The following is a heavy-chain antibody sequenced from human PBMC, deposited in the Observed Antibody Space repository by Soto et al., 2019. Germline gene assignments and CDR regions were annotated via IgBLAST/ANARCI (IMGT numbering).Heavy chain of an antibody. D-gene: IGHD3-22*01. V-gene: IGHV1-2*02. J-gene: IGHJ6*02. CDR1: GYSLRSNY. CDR2: INPNSSGT. Sequence: ASVKVSCKASGYSLRSNYIHGGRQAPGQGLEWLGWINPNSSGTVYAQKFQGRVTMTRDTSLTTVYMQLNRLTGDDTAVYYCARDLIVDGPATYAMDVWGQGTTVTVSS. CDR3: ARDLIVDGPATYAMDV.